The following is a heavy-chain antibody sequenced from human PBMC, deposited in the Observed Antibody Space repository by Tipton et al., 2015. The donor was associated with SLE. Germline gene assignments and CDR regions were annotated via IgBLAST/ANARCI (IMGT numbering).Heavy chain of an antibody. V-gene: IGHV4-39*01. D-gene: IGHD1-1*01. CDR3: ARHSSRWYFDL. J-gene: IGHJ2*01. CDR1: GGSVSSGSYY. Sequence: TLSLTCTVSGGSVSSGSYYWGWIRQPPGKGLEWIGSIYYSGSTYYNPSLKSRVTISVDTSKNQFSLKLSSVTAADTAFYYCARHSSRWYFDLWGPGTPVTVSS. CDR2: IYYSGST.